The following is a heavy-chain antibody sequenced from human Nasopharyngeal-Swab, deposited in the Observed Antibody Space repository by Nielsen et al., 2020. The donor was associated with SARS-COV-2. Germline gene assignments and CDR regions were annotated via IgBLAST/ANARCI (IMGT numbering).Heavy chain of an antibody. CDR2: ITSSSSTI. J-gene: IGHJ6*02. CDR1: GFTFSRYS. CDR3: ARDVMVRGVIAHYYHYGMDV. V-gene: IGHV3-48*02. Sequence: GESLKISCAASGFTFSRYSMNWVRQAPGKGLEWVSYITSSSSTIYYADFMKCRFTISRDNAKNSLYLQMNSLRDEDTAVYYCARDVMVRGVIAHYYHYGMDVWGQGTTVAVSS. D-gene: IGHD3-10*01.